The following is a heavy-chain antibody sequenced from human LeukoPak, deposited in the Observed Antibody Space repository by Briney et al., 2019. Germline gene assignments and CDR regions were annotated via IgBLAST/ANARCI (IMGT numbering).Heavy chain of an antibody. Sequence: SETLSLTCTVSGGSISSYYWSWIRQPPGKGLEWIGEIYRDGNTNYNPSLESRVTISVDKSKNQFSLNLSSVTAADTAVYYCARNPGSDYPEWWGQGTLVTVSS. D-gene: IGHD4-17*01. CDR1: GGSISSYY. V-gene: IGHV4-4*08. CDR2: IYRDGNT. J-gene: IGHJ4*02. CDR3: ARNPGSDYPEW.